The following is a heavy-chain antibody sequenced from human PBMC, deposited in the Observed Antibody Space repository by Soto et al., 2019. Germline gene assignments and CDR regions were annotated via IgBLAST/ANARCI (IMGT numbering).Heavy chain of an antibody. D-gene: IGHD3-10*02. CDR1: GGSVSSGIYY. CDR3: ARVNVYYFDY. V-gene: IGHV4-61*01. J-gene: IGHJ4*02. Sequence: SETLSLTCTVSGGSVSSGIYYWSWIRQPPGKGLEWIGYIYYSGSTNYNPSLKSRVTISVDTSKNQFSLKLSSVTAADTAVYYCARVNVYYFDYWGQGTLVTVSS. CDR2: IYYSGST.